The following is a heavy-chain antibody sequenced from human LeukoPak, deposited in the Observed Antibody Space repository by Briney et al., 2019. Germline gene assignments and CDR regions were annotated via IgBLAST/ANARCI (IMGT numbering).Heavy chain of an antibody. V-gene: IGHV1-8*01. CDR2: MNPNSGNT. CDR1: GYTFTSYD. J-gene: IGHJ4*02. D-gene: IGHD3-16*02. Sequence: ASVKVSCKASGYTFTSYDINWVRQATGQGLEWMGWMNPNSGNTGYAQKFQGRVTMTRNTSISTAYMELSSLRSEDTAVYYCARGLSDDYVWGRYRYWIQFVCWGQGTLVTVSS. CDR3: ARGLSDDYVWGRYRYWIQFVC.